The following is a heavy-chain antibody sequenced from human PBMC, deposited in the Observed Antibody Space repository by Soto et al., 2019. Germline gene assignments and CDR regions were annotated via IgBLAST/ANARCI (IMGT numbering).Heavy chain of an antibody. V-gene: IGHV4-34*01. D-gene: IGHD3-10*01. Sequence: QVQLQQWGAGLLKPSETLSLTCAVYGGSFSGYYWSWIRQPPGKGLEWLGDINHSGSTNYNPSLKSRVTESVERSKNQVSLKLSFVTAADTAVYYCASGGSHVLELLGLGSYGMDVRGQGTTVTVSS. CDR2: INHSGST. J-gene: IGHJ6*02. CDR1: GGSFSGYY. CDR3: ASGGSHVLELLGLGSYGMDV.